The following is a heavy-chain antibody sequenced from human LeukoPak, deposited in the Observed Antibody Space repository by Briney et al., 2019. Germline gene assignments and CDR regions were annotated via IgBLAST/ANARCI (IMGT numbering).Heavy chain of an antibody. CDR1: GGSISSYY. V-gene: IGHV4-59*08. J-gene: IGHJ4*02. CDR3: ARHRTAYYFDY. CDR2: IYYSGST. Sequence: KPSETLSLTCTVSGGSISSYYWSWIRQPPGKGLEWIGYIYYSGSTNYNPSLKSRVTISVDTSKNQFSLKLSSVTAADTAMYYCARHRTAYYFDYWGQGTLVTVSS.